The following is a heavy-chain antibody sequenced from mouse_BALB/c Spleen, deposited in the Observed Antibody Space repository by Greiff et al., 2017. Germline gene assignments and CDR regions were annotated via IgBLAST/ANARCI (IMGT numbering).Heavy chain of an antibody. CDR1: GYTFTSYY. D-gene: IGHD1-1*01. CDR3: ARDYSYYFDY. V-gene: IGHV1S56*01. CDR2: IYPGNVNT. J-gene: IGHJ2*01. Sequence: QVQLQQSGPELVKPGASVRISCKASGYTFTSYYIHWVKQRPGQGLEWIGWIYPGNVNTKYNEKFKGKATLTADKSSSTAYMQLSSLTSEDSAVYFCARDYSYYFDYWGQGTTLTVSS.